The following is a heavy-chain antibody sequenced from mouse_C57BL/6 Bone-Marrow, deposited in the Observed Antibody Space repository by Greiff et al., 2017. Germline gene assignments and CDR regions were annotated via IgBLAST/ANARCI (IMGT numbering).Heavy chain of an antibody. J-gene: IGHJ4*01. D-gene: IGHD5-5*01. CDR1: GFNIKDDY. V-gene: IGHV14-4*01. CDR3: TYLYAMDY. Sequence: DVQLQESGAELVRPGASVKLSCTASGFNIKDDYMHWVKQRPEQGLEWIGWIDPENGDTEYASKFQGKATITADTSSNTAYLQLSSLTSEDTAVYYCTYLYAMDYWGQGTSVTVSS. CDR2: IDPENGDT.